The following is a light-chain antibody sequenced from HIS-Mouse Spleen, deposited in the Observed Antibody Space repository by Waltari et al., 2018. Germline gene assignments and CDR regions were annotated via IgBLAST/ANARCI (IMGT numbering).Light chain of an antibody. CDR2: DAS. V-gene: IGKV3-11*01. CDR3: QQRSNWPP. J-gene: IGKJ4*01. CDR1: QSVSSY. Sequence: EIVLTQSPGTLSLSPGERATLSCRASQSVSSYLAWYQQKPGQAPRLLIYDASNRATGIPARFSGSGSGTDFTLTISSLEPEDFAVYYCQQRSNWPPFSGGTKVEIK.